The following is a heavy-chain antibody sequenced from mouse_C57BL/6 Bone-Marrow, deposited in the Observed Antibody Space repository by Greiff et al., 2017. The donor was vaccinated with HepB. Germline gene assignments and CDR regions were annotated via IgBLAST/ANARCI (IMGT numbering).Heavy chain of an antibody. CDR2: SRNKANDYTT. CDR1: GFTFSDFY. CDR3: ARDPYYGSPWYFDV. D-gene: IGHD1-1*01. Sequence: DVQLVESGGGLVQSGRSLRLSCATSGFTFSDFYMEWVRQAPGKGLEWIAASRNKANDYTTEYSASVKGRFIVSRDTSQSILYLQMNALRAEDTAIYYCARDPYYGSPWYFDVWGTGTTVTVSS. V-gene: IGHV7-1*01. J-gene: IGHJ1*03.